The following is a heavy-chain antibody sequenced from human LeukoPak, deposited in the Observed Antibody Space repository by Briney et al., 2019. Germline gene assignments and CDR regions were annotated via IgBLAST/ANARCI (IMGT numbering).Heavy chain of an antibody. V-gene: IGHV4-59*01. CDR3: ARGRVAGGYYFDY. CDR1: GDSIRNYY. J-gene: IGHJ4*02. D-gene: IGHD6-19*01. CDR2: IYYSGSV. Sequence: SETLSLTCTVSGDSIRNYYWIWIRQAPGKGLEWIGYIYYSGSVSYNPSLKSRVTISLDTSRTHFSLNLISVTAAVTAVYYCARGRVAGGYYFDYWGQETLVTVSS.